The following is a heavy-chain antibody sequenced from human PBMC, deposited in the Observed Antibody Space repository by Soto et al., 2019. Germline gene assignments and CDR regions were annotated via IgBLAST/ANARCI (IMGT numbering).Heavy chain of an antibody. Sequence: PGGSLRLSCAASGFTFDDYAMHWVRQAPGKGLEWVSGISWNSSSIDYADSVKGRFTISRDNSKNTLYLQMNSLRAEDTAVYYCARDSLQRQWAYYYYYYYMDVWGKGTTVTVSS. D-gene: IGHD6-19*01. V-gene: IGHV3-9*01. CDR1: GFTFDDYA. J-gene: IGHJ6*03. CDR2: ISWNSSSI. CDR3: ARDSLQRQWAYYYYYYYMDV.